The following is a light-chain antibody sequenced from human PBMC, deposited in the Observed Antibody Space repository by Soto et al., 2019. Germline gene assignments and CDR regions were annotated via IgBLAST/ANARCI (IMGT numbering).Light chain of an antibody. CDR2: EAS. J-gene: IGKJ1*01. V-gene: IGKV3-11*01. CDR1: QSVGVR. CDR3: HQRQRWPRT. Sequence: EIVLTQSPGTLSLSPGERSTLSCRASQSVGVRLAWYQHKPGQPPRLIIYEASNRAAGIPARFSGSGSGTDFTLTIASLEPEDFGLYYCHQRQRWPRTFGQGTKVDIK.